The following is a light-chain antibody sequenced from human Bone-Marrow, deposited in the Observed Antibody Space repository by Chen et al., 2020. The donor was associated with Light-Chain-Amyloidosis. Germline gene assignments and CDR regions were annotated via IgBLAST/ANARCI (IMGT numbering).Light chain of an antibody. J-gene: IGLJ3*02. Sequence: SYVLTQPSSVSLAPGQTATIACGGNNIGSTCVHWYQQPPGQAPLLVVYDDSDRPSGIPERLSGSNSGNTATLTSSRVEAGDEADYYCQVWDRSSDRPVFGGGTKLTVL. CDR3: QVWDRSSDRPV. CDR2: DDS. CDR1: NIGSTC. V-gene: IGLV3-21*02.